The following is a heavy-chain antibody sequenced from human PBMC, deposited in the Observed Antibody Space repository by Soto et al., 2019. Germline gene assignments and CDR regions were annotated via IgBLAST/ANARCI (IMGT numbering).Heavy chain of an antibody. J-gene: IGHJ6*02. CDR2: IRSKANIYAI. D-gene: IGHD6-6*01. V-gene: IGHV3-73*01. Sequence: AGSLTHSCAAYGFTFSGAAMHWVSPASGKGLEWVGRIRSKANIYAIAYAASVKGRFTISRKDTENTAYMQINILKTELTAVYYCIYLPRCVGARPGHFYYGMDVWGQGTTVTVSS. CDR3: IYLPRCVGARPGHFYYGMDV. CDR1: GFTFSGAA.